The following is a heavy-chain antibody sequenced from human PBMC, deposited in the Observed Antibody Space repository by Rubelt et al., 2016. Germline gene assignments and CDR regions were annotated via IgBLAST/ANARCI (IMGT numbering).Heavy chain of an antibody. CDR1: GGSFSGYY. CDR2: IYTSGST. D-gene: IGHD6-6*01. J-gene: IGHJ6*02. V-gene: IGHV4-59*10. CDR3: ARADSSSYYYYYGMDV. Sequence: QVQLQQWGAGLLKPSETLSLTCAVYGGSFSGYYWSWIRQPPGKGLEWIGRIYTSGSTNYNPSLKSRVTMSVDTSKNQFSLKLTSVTAADTAVYYCARADSSSYYYYYGMDVWGQGTTVTVSS.